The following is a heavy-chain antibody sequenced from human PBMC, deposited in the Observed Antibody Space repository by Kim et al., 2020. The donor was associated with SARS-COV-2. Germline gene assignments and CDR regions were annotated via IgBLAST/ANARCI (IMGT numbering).Heavy chain of an antibody. Sequence: DSVKGRLTISRDNTKNSLYLQMTSLRAEDTAVYDCTNTLNIYCSGGSCSTYWGQGTLVTVSS. D-gene: IGHD2-15*01. V-gene: IGHV3-21*06. CDR3: TNTLNIYCSGGSCSTY. J-gene: IGHJ4*02.